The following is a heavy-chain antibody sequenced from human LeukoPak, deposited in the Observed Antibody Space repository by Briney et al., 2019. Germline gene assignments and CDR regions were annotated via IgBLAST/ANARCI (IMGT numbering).Heavy chain of an antibody. Sequence: PSETLSLTCAVYGGSFSGHYWSWIRQPPGKGLEWIGEINHSGSTNYNPSLKSRVTISVDTSKNQFSLKLSSVTAADTAVYYCARGVVVVPAAMGPHFDYWGQGTLVTVSS. V-gene: IGHV4-34*01. J-gene: IGHJ4*02. CDR1: GGSFSGHY. CDR2: INHSGST. CDR3: ARGVVVVPAAMGPHFDY. D-gene: IGHD2-2*01.